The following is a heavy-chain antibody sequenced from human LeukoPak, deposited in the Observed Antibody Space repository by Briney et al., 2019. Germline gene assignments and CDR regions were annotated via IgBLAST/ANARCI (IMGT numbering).Heavy chain of an antibody. CDR3: ARDSAGNDY. CDR1: GFTFSTYW. D-gene: IGHD6-13*01. Sequence: QSGGSLRLSCAASGFTFSTYWMSWVRQAPGRGLEWVANIKQDGSEKYYVDSVKGRFTISRDNAKNSLYLQMNSLRAEDTAMYYCARDSAGNDYWGQGTLVTVSS. V-gene: IGHV3-7*01. CDR2: IKQDGSEK. J-gene: IGHJ4*02.